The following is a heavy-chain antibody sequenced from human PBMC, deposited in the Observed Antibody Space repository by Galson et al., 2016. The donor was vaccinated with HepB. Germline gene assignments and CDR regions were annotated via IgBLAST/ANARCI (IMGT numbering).Heavy chain of an antibody. D-gene: IGHD4-17*01. CDR1: GFDFGHYW. J-gene: IGHJ4*02. CDR3: ARDSGDWDSGYYRSFDY. V-gene: IGHV3-7*01. Sequence: SLRLSCAASGFDFGHYWMSWARQAPGEGLEWVANINPNGGDTYYVASVRGRFVISRDNAKNVLVLQMTTLRGEDTAVYYCARDSGDWDSGYYRSFDYWGQGTLVTVSS. CDR2: INPNGGDT.